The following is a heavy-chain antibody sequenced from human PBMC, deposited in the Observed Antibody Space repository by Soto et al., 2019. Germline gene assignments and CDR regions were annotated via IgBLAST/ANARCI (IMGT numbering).Heavy chain of an antibody. D-gene: IGHD6-13*01. CDR3: ARIAAAGTSGYYYYGMDV. Sequence: PGESLKISCKGSGYSFTSYWIGWVRQMPGKGLEWMRIIYPGDSDTRYSPSFQGQVTISADKSISTAYLQWSSLKASDTAMYYCARIAAAGTSGYYYYGMDVWGQGTTVTVSS. J-gene: IGHJ6*02. CDR1: GYSFTSYW. CDR2: IYPGDSDT. V-gene: IGHV5-51*01.